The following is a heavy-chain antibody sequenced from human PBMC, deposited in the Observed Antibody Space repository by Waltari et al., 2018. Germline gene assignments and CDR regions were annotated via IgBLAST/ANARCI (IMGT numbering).Heavy chain of an antibody. V-gene: IGHV4-38-2*02. Sequence: QVQLQASGPGLVKPSETLSLTRTVSGYSISSGYYWGWSRQPPGKGLEWIGSIYHSGSTYYNPSLKSRVTISVDTSKNQFSLKLSSVTAADTAVYYCARVGYSNQYFQHWGQGTLVTVSS. CDR2: IYHSGST. D-gene: IGHD4-4*01. J-gene: IGHJ1*01. CDR3: ARVGYSNQYFQH. CDR1: GYSISSGYY.